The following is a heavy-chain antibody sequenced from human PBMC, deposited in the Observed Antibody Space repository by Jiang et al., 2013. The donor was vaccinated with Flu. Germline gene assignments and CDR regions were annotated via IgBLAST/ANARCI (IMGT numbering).Heavy chain of an antibody. Sequence: QLVESGGGVVQPGRSLRLSCAASGFTFSSYAMNWVRQAPGKGLEWLSHISSGSSTVYYTDSVKGRFTISRDNAKKSLYLQLNSLRDEDTAVYYCAGDSSTVTALAHYYGMDVWGQGTTVTVSS. CDR1: GFTFSSYA. CDR3: AGDSSTVTALAHYYGMDV. V-gene: IGHV3-48*02. D-gene: IGHD4-17*01. CDR2: ISSGSSTV. J-gene: IGHJ6*02.